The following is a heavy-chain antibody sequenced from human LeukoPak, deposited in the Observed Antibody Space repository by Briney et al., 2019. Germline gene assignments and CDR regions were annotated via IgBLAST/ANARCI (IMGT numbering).Heavy chain of an antibody. CDR3: ARDATAMARDAFDI. V-gene: IGHV3-21*01. CDR2: ISSSSSYI. D-gene: IGHD5-18*01. Sequence: PGGSLRLSCAASGFTFSSYSMYWVRQAPGKGLEWVSSISSSSSYIYYADSVKGRFTISRDNAKNSLYLQMNSLRAEDTAVYYCARDATAMARDAFDIWGQGTMVTVSS. CDR1: GFTFSSYS. J-gene: IGHJ3*02.